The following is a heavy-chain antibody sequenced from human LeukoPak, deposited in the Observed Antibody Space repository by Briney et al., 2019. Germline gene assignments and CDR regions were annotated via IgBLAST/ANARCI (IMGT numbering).Heavy chain of an antibody. CDR1: GFTVSSNY. CDR2: IYNTGST. Sequence: GGSLRLSCAASGFTVSSNYMSWVRQAPGKGLEWVSVIYNTGSTYYADSVKGRFTISRDNSKNTLYLQMNSLRAEDTAVYYCATYSSDFSRLDPWGQGTQVTVSS. V-gene: IGHV3-66*01. J-gene: IGHJ5*02. D-gene: IGHD3-22*01. CDR3: ATYSSDFSRLDP.